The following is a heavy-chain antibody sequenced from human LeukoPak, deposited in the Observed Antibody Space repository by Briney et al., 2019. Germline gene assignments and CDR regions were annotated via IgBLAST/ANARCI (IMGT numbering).Heavy chain of an antibody. V-gene: IGHV4-39*02. CDR3: ARRVGFYGSGSLNYFDP. CDR1: GGSISTSHYY. CDR2: ILRTGST. D-gene: IGHD3-10*01. J-gene: IGHJ5*01. Sequence: SETLSLTCTVSGGSISTSHYYWGWIRQPPGKGLEWIGSILRTGSTYYTASLKSRVSISVDTSKNHFVLNLTSVTAADTAVYFCARRVGFYGSGSLNYFDPWGQGILVSVSS.